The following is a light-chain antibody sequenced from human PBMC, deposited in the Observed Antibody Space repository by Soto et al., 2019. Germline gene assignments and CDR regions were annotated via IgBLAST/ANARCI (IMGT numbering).Light chain of an antibody. CDR1: XXXVGGYNY. CDR2: EVN. Sequence: QSALTQPPSASGSXGXSVAISXTXTXXXVGGYNYVSWYQLHPGKAPKLMIYEVNMRPSGVPDRFSGSKSGNTASLTVSGLRAEDEADYYCSSYAGSNNYVFGTGTKLTVL. CDR3: SSYAGSNNYV. V-gene: IGLV2-8*01. J-gene: IGLJ1*01.